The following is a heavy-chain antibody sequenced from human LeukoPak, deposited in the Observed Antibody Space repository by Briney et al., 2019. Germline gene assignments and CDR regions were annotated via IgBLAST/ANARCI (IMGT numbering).Heavy chain of an antibody. D-gene: IGHD3-10*01. Sequence: GGSLRLSCAASGFTFSYYAMHWVRQAPGKGLEWVAVISYDGSNKYYADSVKGRFTISRDNSKNTLYLQMNSLRAEDTAVYYCARDPVVRGALPFDYWGQGTLVTVSS. CDR2: ISYDGSNK. CDR3: ARDPVVRGALPFDY. V-gene: IGHV3-30*04. CDR1: GFTFSYYA. J-gene: IGHJ4*02.